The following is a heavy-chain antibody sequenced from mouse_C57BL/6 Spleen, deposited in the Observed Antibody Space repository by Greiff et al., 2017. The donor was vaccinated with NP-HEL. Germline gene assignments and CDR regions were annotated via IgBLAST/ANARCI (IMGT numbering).Heavy chain of an antibody. CDR3: ARSPIYYGSSYDAY. CDR1: GYTFTGYW. Sequence: VKLMESGAELMKPGASVKLSCKATGYTFTGYWIEWVKQRPGHGLEWIGEILPGSGSTNYNEKFKGKATFTADTSSNTAYMQLSSLTTEDSAIYYCARSPIYYGSSYDAYWGQGTLVTVSA. V-gene: IGHV1-9*01. J-gene: IGHJ3*01. D-gene: IGHD1-1*01. CDR2: ILPGSGST.